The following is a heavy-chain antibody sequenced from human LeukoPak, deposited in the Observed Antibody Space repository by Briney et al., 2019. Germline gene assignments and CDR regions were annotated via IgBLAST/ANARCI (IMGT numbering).Heavy chain of an antibody. V-gene: IGHV3-7*01. J-gene: IGHJ4*02. Sequence: GGSLRLSCAASGFTSSSYWMSWVRQAPGKGLEWVANIKQDGSEKYYVDSVKGRFTISRDNAKDSLYLQMNSLRAEDTAVYYCARALGSSSADYWGQGTLVTVSS. D-gene: IGHD6-6*01. CDR1: GFTSSSYW. CDR3: ARALGSSSADY. CDR2: IKQDGSEK.